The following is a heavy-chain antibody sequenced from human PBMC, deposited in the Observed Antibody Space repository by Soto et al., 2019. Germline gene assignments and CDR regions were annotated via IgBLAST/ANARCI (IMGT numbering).Heavy chain of an antibody. D-gene: IGHD2-8*01. CDR3: ARDGYWGNGICFGGGGPFDY. CDR1: GGSINSSY. J-gene: IGHJ4*02. CDR2: IFYSGST. V-gene: IGHV4-59*01. Sequence: SETLSLTCTVSGGSINSSYWNWIRQPPGKGLEWIGYIFYSGSTSYNPSLKSRVTISLDTSKSQFSLKLSSVTAADTAVYFCARDGYWGNGICFGGGGPFDYWGQGTLVTVSS.